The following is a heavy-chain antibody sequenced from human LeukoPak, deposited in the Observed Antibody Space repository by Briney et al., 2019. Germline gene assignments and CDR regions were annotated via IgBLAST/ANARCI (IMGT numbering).Heavy chain of an antibody. J-gene: IGHJ2*01. CDR3: ARSIVFVSKLYWYFDL. Sequence: SETLSLTCTVSRGSISSYYWSWIRQPPGKGLEWIGYIYYSGSTNYNPSLKSRVTISVDTSKNQFSLKLSSVTGAGTSMYYCARSIVFVSKLYWYFDLWGRGTLVTVSS. D-gene: IGHD2-15*01. V-gene: IGHV4-59*01. CDR2: IYYSGST. CDR1: RGSISSYY.